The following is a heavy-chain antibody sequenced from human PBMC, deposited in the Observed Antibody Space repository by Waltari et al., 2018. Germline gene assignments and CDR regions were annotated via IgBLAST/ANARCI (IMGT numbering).Heavy chain of an antibody. CDR2: IYTGGST. CDR3: ARSMVRGVPLDYFDY. Sequence: QVQLQESGPGLVKPSQTLSLTCTVSGGPISSGNFYWSWIRQPAGKGLEWIGRIYTGGSTNYNTSLKSRVTISIDTSKNQFSLRLSSETAADTAVYYCARSMVRGVPLDYFDYWGPGTLVTVSS. J-gene: IGHJ4*02. V-gene: IGHV4-61*02. CDR1: GGPISSGNFY. D-gene: IGHD3-10*01.